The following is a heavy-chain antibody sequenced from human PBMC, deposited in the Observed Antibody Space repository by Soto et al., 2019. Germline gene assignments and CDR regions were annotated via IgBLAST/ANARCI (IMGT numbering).Heavy chain of an antibody. CDR2: ISGSGGST. D-gene: IGHD1-26*01. Sequence: GWSLRLSCSASVFTFSSYAMSWFRQAPGKGLEWVSAISGSGGSTYYADSVKGRFTISRDNSKNTLYLQMNSLRAEDTAVYYCARSSATGDYWGQGTLVTVSS. CDR3: ARSSATGDY. CDR1: VFTFSSYA. J-gene: IGHJ4*02. V-gene: IGHV3-23*01.